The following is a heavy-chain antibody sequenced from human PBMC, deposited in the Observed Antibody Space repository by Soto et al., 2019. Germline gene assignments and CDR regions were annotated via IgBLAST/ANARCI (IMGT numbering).Heavy chain of an antibody. CDR1: GVTFSSFS. J-gene: IGHJ6*03. CDR2: ILSSGGSI. Sequence: EVQLLESGGGLVKPGGSLRLSCAASGVTFSSFSFNWVRQAPGKGLEWVSVILSSGGSIYYADSVKGRFTISRDNAKNSMYLQMNSLKDEEPAVYYCGRYSGEQLVRRGVDTSYMDVWDKGPTVTVSS. V-gene: IGHV3-21*01. CDR3: GRYSGEQLVRRGVDTSYMDV. D-gene: IGHD6-6*01.